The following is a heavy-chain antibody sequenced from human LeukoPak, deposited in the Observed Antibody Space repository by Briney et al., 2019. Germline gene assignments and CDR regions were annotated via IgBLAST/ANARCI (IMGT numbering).Heavy chain of an antibody. CDR3: ARGFPFIAVAGPQHYYYYGMDV. CDR1: PGSISGYY. Sequence: SETLSLTCTVSPGSISGYYWSWIRQPPGKGLEWIGEINHSGSTNYNPSLKSRVTISVDTSKNQFSLKLSSVTAADTAVYYCARGFPFIAVAGPQHYYYYGMDVWGQGTTVTVSS. CDR2: INHSGST. D-gene: IGHD6-19*01. J-gene: IGHJ6*02. V-gene: IGHV4-34*01.